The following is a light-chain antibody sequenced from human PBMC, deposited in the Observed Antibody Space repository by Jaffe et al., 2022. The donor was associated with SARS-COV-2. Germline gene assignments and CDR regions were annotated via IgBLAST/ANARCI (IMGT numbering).Light chain of an antibody. V-gene: IGKV1-39*01. CDR3: QQSYTVPLT. CDR1: LTVTTY. CDR2: GAS. Sequence: DIQMTQSPSSLSAYVGDRVTITCRASLTVTTYLNWYQQKPGKAPNLLIYGASNLRSGVPSRFTGSGSGTDFTLTITSLQPEDFATYYCQQSYTVPLTFGGGTKVEIK. J-gene: IGKJ4*01.